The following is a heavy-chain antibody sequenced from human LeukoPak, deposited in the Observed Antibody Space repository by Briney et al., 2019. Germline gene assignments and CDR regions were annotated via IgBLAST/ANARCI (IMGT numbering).Heavy chain of an antibody. CDR2: IYHSGST. CDR1: GGSISSGGYS. Sequence: SETLSLTCAVSGGSISSGGYSWSWIRQPPGKGLEWIGYIYHSGSTNYNPSLKSRVTISVDTSKNQFSLKLSSVTAADTAVYYCARGLAYCGGDCSLQDGKYYFDYWGQGTLVTVSS. V-gene: IGHV4-30-2*01. CDR3: ARGLAYCGGDCSLQDGKYYFDY. J-gene: IGHJ4*02. D-gene: IGHD2-21*02.